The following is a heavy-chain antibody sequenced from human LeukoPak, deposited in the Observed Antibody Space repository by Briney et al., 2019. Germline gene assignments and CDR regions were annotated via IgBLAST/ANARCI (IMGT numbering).Heavy chain of an antibody. CDR2: IIPILGIA. V-gene: IGHV1-69*04. J-gene: IGHJ6*02. CDR3: ARDGDGSGRYYYYYYGMDV. CDR1: GGTFSSYA. Sequence: SVTVSCKASGGTFSSYAISWVRQAPGQGLEWMGRIIPILGIANYAQKFQGRVTITADKSTSTAYMELSSLRSEDTAVYYCARDGDGSGRYYYYYYGMDVWGQGTTVTVSS. D-gene: IGHD3-10*01.